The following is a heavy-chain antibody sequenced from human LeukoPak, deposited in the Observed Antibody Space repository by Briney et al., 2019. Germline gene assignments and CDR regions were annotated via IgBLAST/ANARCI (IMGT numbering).Heavy chain of an antibody. D-gene: IGHD2-15*01. CDR2: IYFSGST. V-gene: IGHV4-59*08. Sequence: GSLRLSCAASGFIFRNYWMAWIRQPPGKGLEWIGYIYFSGSTNYNPSLKSRVTVSLDTTKNQVSLKLSSVSAADTAVYYCASTGYCIGGSCYSNYFDHWGQGTLVTVSS. J-gene: IGHJ4*02. CDR3: ASTGYCIGGSCYSNYFDH. CDR1: GFIFRNY.